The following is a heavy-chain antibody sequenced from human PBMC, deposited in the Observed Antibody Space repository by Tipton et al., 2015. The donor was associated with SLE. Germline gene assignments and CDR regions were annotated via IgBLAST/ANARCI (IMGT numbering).Heavy chain of an antibody. D-gene: IGHD3-3*01. CDR3: ASYYDYWSGSQPLYYFEY. CDR2: ISGDSSYK. V-gene: IGHV3-21*01. Sequence: SLRLSCAASGFTFSSYTMNWVRQAPGKGLEWVASISGDSSYKFYADSLKGRFTISRDNAKNSLYLQANSLRVDDTAVYYCASYYDYWSGSQPLYYFEYWGQGALVTVSS. CDR1: GFTFSSYT. J-gene: IGHJ4*02.